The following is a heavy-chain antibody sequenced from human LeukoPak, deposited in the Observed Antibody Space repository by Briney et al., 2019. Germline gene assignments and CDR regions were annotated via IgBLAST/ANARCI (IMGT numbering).Heavy chain of an antibody. CDR2: IVVGSGNT. Sequence: ASVKVSCKASGFTFTSSAVQWVRQARGQRLEWIGWIVVGSGNTNYAQKFQERVTITRDMSTSTAYMELSSLRSEDTAVYYCAADRLSTKYYYGSGSYYRWGQGTLVTVSS. CDR1: GFTFTSSA. CDR3: AADRLSTKYYYGSGSYYR. D-gene: IGHD3-10*01. V-gene: IGHV1-58*01. J-gene: IGHJ4*02.